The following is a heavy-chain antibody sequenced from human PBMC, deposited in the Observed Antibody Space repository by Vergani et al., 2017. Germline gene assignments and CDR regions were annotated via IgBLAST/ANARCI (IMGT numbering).Heavy chain of an antibody. CDR3: ARVDTQGPPTSHFYDMDV. CDR1: GGSISSYY. J-gene: IGHJ6*03. Sequence: QVQLQESGPGLVKPSETLSLTCTVSGGSISSYYWSWIRQPPGKGLEWIGYIYYSGTTYDNPSLRSRLTISVDTSQNQFSLKLRSVTAADTAVYYCARVDTQGPPTSHFYDMDVWAKGPRSSSP. CDR2: IYYSGTT. D-gene: IGHD2/OR15-2a*01. V-gene: IGHV4-59*06.